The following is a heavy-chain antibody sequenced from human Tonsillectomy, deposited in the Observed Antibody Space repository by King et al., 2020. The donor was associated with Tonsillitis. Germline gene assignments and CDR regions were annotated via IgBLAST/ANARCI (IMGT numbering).Heavy chain of an antibody. V-gene: IGHV3-53*01. CDR3: AREGGGVQLDC. J-gene: IGHJ4*02. Sequence: VQLVESGGGLIQPGGSLRLSCAASGSTVSSNAMNWVRQAPGKGLEWVSVIYSGGEIYYADSVKGRFTIPRDISKNTVYLQMNSLGVEDTAIYYCAREGGGVQLDCWGQGTLVTVSS. D-gene: IGHD5-24*01. CDR2: IYSGGEI. CDR1: GSTVSSNA.